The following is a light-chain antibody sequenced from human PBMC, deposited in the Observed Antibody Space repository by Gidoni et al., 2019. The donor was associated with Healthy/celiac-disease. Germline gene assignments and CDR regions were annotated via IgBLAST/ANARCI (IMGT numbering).Light chain of an antibody. Sequence: SYELTQPPSVSVSPGQTARITCSGDALPKQYAYWYQQKPGQAPVLVIYKASERPSGIPERFSGSSSGTTVTLTISGVQAEDEADYYCQSADSSGTYAVFGGGTQLTVL. CDR3: QSADSSGTYAV. J-gene: IGLJ7*01. V-gene: IGLV3-25*03. CDR1: ALPKQY. CDR2: KAS.